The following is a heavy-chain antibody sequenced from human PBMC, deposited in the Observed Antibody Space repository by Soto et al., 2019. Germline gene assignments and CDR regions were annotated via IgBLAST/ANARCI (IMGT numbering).Heavy chain of an antibody. CDR1: GFTFSSYG. D-gene: IGHD3-10*01. CDR2: ISGGGGST. CDR3: ANRNDYGSGSYFPFDH. J-gene: IGHJ4*02. Sequence: LRLSCAASGFTFSSYGMSWVRQAPGKGLEWVSSISGGGGSTYYADSVKGRFTISRDNSKNTLYLQVSSLRAEDTAVYYCANRNDYGSGSYFPFDHWGQGTLVTVSS. V-gene: IGHV3-23*01.